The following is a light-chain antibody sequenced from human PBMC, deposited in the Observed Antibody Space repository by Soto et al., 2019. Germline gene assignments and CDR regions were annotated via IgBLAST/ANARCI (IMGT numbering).Light chain of an antibody. Sequence: QSVETQPPSLSGTPGQRVTISCSGSSSNVGDNLVYWYQQVPGTAPKLLIYRNNQRPSGVPDRFSGSKSGASASLAISGLRSEDEADYYCATWDDRLRRPVFGGGTKLTVL. CDR1: SSNVGDNL. V-gene: IGLV1-47*01. CDR2: RNN. CDR3: ATWDDRLRRPV. J-gene: IGLJ3*02.